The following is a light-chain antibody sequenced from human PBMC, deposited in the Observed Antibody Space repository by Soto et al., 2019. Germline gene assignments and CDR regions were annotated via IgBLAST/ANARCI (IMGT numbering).Light chain of an antibody. CDR2: GAS. J-gene: IGKJ1*01. CDR1: QSVGSN. V-gene: IGKV3-15*01. Sequence: EIVMTQSPATLSVSPGGRATLSCRASQSVGSNLAWYQQKPGQAPRLLIYGASTRAAGIPARFSGSGSGTEFTLIISLQSVDSAVYYCQQYNDWPRTFGQGTKVEIK. CDR3: QQYNDWPRT.